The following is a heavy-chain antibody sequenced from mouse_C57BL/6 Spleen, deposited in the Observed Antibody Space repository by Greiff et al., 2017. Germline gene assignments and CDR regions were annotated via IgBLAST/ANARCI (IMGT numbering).Heavy chain of an antibody. J-gene: IGHJ1*03. D-gene: IGHD2-4*01. V-gene: IGHV1-69*01. Sequence: QVQLKQPGAELVMPGASVKLSCKASGYTFTSYWMHWVKQRPGQGLEWIGEIDPSDSYPNYNQQFKGKSTLTVDKSSSTAYMQLSSLTSEDSAVYYCARVDYDWYFDVWGTGTTVTVSS. CDR3: ARVDYDWYFDV. CDR1: GYTFTSYW. CDR2: IDPSDSYP.